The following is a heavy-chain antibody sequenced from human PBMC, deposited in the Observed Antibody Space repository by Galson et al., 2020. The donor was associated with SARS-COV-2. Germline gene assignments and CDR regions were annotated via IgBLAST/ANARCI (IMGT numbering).Heavy chain of an antibody. CDR2: ISISGSYK. CDR3: ARALGATPGYDWYFDR. D-gene: IGHD3-9*01. Sequence: KIGESLKISCAASGFTFSDYTINWVRQAPGKGLEWVSAISISGSYKFYADSVRGRFTISRDNAKNSSYLQVNSLRAEDTAVYYCARALGATPGYDWYFDRWGRGTLGTVSS. V-gene: IGHV3-21*01. CDR1: GFTFSDYT. J-gene: IGHJ2*01.